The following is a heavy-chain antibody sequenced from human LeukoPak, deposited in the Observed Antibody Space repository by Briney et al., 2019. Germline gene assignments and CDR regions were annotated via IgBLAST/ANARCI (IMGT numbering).Heavy chain of an antibody. V-gene: IGHV3-7*01. D-gene: IGHD2-2*01. Sequence: GSLRLSCAASGFTFSSYGMSRVRQAPGKGLEWMAYIKQDGSEKSYVDSVKGRFTISRDNAKNSLYLQRNSLRAEVTAVYYCARWDIVVVQSAATAPHYNWFDPGGQGTLVTVSA. CDR3: ARWDIVVVQSAATAPHYNWFDP. CDR2: IKQDGSEK. CDR1: GFTFSSYG. J-gene: IGHJ5*02.